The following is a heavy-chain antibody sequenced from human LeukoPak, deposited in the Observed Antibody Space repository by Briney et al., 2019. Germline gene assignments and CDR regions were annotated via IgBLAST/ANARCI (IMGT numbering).Heavy chain of an antibody. CDR1: GFTFSSYA. Sequence: GGSLRLSCAASGFTFSSYAMSRVRQAPGKGLDWVSLISFSGANTYYADSVKGRFTISRDNSKDTLFLQMNSLRAEDTAIYYCARDIQLSTWGLGTMVTVSS. D-gene: IGHD5-24*01. J-gene: IGHJ3*01. CDR2: ISFSGANT. V-gene: IGHV3-23*01. CDR3: ARDIQLST.